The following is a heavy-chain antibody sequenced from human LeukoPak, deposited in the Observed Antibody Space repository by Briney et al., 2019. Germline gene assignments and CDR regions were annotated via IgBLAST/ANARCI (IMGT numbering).Heavy chain of an antibody. Sequence: PGGSLRLSCAASGFTFSSYSMNWVRQAPEKGLEWVSSISSSSSYIYYADSVKGRFTISRDNAKNSLYLQMNSLRAEDTAVYCCARANTPFIAAAVLNWGQGTLVTVSS. CDR3: ARANTPFIAAAVLN. CDR2: ISSSSSYI. CDR1: GFTFSSYS. V-gene: IGHV3-21*01. D-gene: IGHD6-13*01. J-gene: IGHJ4*02.